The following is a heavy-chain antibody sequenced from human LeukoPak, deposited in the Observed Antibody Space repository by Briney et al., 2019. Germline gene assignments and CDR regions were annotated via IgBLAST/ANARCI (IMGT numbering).Heavy chain of an antibody. J-gene: IGHJ4*02. CDR3: AKGSSFIVGDYYFDY. CDR2: IRYDGGNK. V-gene: IGHV3-30*02. CDR1: GFTFSSYG. D-gene: IGHD4-17*01. Sequence: PGGSLRLSCAASGFTFSSYGMHWVRQAPGKGLEWVAFIRYDGGNKYYADSVKGQFTISRDNSKNTLYLQMNSLRAEDTAVYYCAKGSSFIVGDYYFDYWGQGTLVTVSS.